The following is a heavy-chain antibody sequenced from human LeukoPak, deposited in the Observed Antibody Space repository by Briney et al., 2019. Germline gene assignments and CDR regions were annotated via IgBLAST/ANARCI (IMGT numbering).Heavy chain of an antibody. CDR3: ARGDIAVAGTLD. V-gene: IGHV1-2*02. Sequence: ASVKVSCKASGYTFTCYYMHWVRQAPGQGLEWMGWINPNSGGTNYAQKFQGRVTMTRDTSISTAYMELSRLRSDDTAVYYCARGDIAVAGTLDWGQGTLVTVSS. CDR1: GYTFTCYY. J-gene: IGHJ4*02. D-gene: IGHD6-19*01. CDR2: INPNSGGT.